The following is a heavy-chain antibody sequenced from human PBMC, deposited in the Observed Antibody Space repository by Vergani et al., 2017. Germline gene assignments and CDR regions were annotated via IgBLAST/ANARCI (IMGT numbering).Heavy chain of an antibody. CDR1: GFTFSSYW. D-gene: IGHD2-15*01. V-gene: IGHV3-7*01. CDR3: ARDLRYCSGGSCYYYYYMDV. CDR2: IKQDGSEK. J-gene: IGHJ6*03. Sequence: EVQLVESGGGLVQPGGSLRLSCAASGFTFSSYWMSWVRQAPGKGLEWVANIKQDGSEKYYVDSVKGRFTISRDNSKNSLYLQMNSLRAEATAVYYCARDLRYCSGGSCYYYYYMDVWGKGTTVTVSS.